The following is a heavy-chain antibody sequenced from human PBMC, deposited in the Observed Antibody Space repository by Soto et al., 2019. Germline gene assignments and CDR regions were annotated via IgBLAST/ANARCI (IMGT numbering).Heavy chain of an antibody. D-gene: IGHD2-8*01. J-gene: IGHJ4*02. CDR1: GFTFTSSA. CDR2: IAVGSGYT. CDR3: AADATAWQQMVPSDY. Sequence: SVTVSCKASGFTFTSSAFQWLRQSRGQRLEWIGWIAVGSGYTNYAQRFQDRVTLTRDMSTATTYMELSRLTSEDTAIYYCAADATAWQQMVPSDYWGEGTLVTVSS. V-gene: IGHV1-58*01.